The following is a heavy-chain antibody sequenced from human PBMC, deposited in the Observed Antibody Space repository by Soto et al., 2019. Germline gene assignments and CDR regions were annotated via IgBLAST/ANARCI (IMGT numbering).Heavy chain of an antibody. Sequence: QVQLVQSGAEMKKPGSSVKVSCRSGGDTFSSYTVSWVRQAPGQGLEWMGRVIPILGVTNYARKFQGRVSITAEKSTSTAYMELRSLRSEDSGVYYCARRRYCGAGCYSQYYYGMDVWGQGTTVTVSS. V-gene: IGHV1-69*02. D-gene: IGHD2-21*02. CDR3: ARRRYCGAGCYSQYYYGMDV. CDR2: VIPILGVT. J-gene: IGHJ6*02. CDR1: GDTFSSYT.